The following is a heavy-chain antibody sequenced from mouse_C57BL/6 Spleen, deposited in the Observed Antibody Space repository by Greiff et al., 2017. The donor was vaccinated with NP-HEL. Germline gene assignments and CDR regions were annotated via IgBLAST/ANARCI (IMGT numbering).Heavy chain of an antibody. V-gene: IGHV2-9-1*01. D-gene: IGHD1-1*01. Sequence: VMLVESGPGLVAPSQSLSITCTVSGFSLTSYAISWVRQPPGKGLEWLGVIWTGGGTNYNSALKSRLSISKDNSKSQVFLKMNSLQTDDTARYYCAREGGSSYVAWFAYWGQGTLVTVSA. CDR2: IWTGGGT. CDR3: AREGGSSYVAWFAY. J-gene: IGHJ3*01. CDR1: GFSLTSYA.